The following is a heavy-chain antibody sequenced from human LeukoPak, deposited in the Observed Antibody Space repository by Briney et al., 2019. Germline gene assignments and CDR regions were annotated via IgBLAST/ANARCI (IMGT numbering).Heavy chain of an antibody. Sequence: GESLRISCKGSGYTFTTYWITWVRQMPGKGLEWMGTIDPKDSYAIYSPSFQGLVTISVDTSISTAYLQWSSLKASDSAMYFCARLYMSGSPFDYWGQGDLVTVSS. CDR1: GYTFTTYW. CDR3: ARLYMSGSPFDY. V-gene: IGHV5-10-1*01. J-gene: IGHJ4*02. D-gene: IGHD3-10*01. CDR2: IDPKDSYA.